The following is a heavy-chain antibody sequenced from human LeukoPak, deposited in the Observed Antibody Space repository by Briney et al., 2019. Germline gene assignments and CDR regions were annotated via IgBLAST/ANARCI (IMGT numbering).Heavy chain of an antibody. J-gene: IGHJ4*02. CDR1: GFTFDDYA. Sequence: GGSLRLSCAASGFTFDDYAMHWVWQAPGKGLEWVSGISWNSGSIGYADSVKGRFTISRDNAKNSLYLQMNSLRAEDTALYYCAKGDTMVRGVPDYWGQGTLVTVSS. D-gene: IGHD3-10*01. CDR3: AKGDTMVRGVPDY. CDR2: ISWNSGSI. V-gene: IGHV3-9*01.